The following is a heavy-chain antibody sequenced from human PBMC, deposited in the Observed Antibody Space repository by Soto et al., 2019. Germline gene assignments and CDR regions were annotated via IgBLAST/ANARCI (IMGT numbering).Heavy chain of an antibody. CDR3: ARDKLRFLEWFPGVDFDI. D-gene: IGHD3-3*01. Sequence: GGSLRLSCAASGFTFSSYWMSWVRQAPGKGLEWVANIKQDGSEKYYVDSVKGRFTISRDNAKNSLYMQMNSLRAEDTAVYYCARDKLRFLEWFPGVDFDIWGQGTMVTV. CDR2: IKQDGSEK. V-gene: IGHV3-7*01. CDR1: GFTFSSYW. J-gene: IGHJ3*02.